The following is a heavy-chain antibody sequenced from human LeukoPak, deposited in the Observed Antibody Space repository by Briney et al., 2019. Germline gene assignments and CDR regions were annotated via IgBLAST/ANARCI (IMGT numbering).Heavy chain of an antibody. Sequence: SSVKVSCKASGGTFSSYAISWVRQAPGQGLEWMGGIIPIFGTANYAQKFQGRVTITADESTSTAYMELSSLRSEDTAVYYCARGCSGGSCYAYFDYWGQGTLVTVSS. J-gene: IGHJ4*02. CDR2: IIPIFGTA. D-gene: IGHD2-15*01. CDR1: GGTFSSYA. CDR3: ARGCSGGSCYAYFDY. V-gene: IGHV1-69*13.